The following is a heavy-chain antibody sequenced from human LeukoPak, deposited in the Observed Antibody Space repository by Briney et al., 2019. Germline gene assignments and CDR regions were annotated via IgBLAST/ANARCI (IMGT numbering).Heavy chain of an antibody. J-gene: IGHJ4*02. CDR3: TTEPAEWELLLGVY. V-gene: IGHV3-15*01. D-gene: IGHD1-26*01. CDR2: IKSKIDGGTT. Sequence: PGGSLRLSCAASGFTFSNAWMNWVRQAPGKGLEWVGRIKSKIDGGTTDYAAPVKGRFTISRDDSKNTVYLQMSSLKSEDTAVYYCTTEPAEWELLLGVYWGQGTLVTVSS. CDR1: GFTFSNAW.